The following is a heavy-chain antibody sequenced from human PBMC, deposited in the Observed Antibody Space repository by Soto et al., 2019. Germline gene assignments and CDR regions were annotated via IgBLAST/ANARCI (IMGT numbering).Heavy chain of an antibody. Sequence: EVQLLESGGGLVQPGGSMRLSCAASGFTFSSYAMSWVRQAPGKGLEWVSAISGSGGSTYYGDSVKGRFTISRDNSKNTLYLQMNSLRAEDTAVYYCAKNGYDSTGYPNDSFYIWGQGTMVTVSS. J-gene: IGHJ3*02. CDR2: ISGSGGST. D-gene: IGHD3-22*01. V-gene: IGHV3-23*01. CDR1: GFTFSSYA. CDR3: AKNGYDSTGYPNDSFYI.